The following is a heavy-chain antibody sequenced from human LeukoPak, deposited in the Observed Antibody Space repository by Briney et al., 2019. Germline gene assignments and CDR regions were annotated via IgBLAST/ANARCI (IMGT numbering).Heavy chain of an antibody. D-gene: IGHD2-2*01. J-gene: IGHJ4*02. CDR1: GFTVSSNY. CDR3: ARGQPAASYFVY. Sequence: GGSLRLSCAASGFTVSSNYMTWVRQAPGKGLEWVSVIYSGGSTFYHDSVKGRFTISRDISENTVYLQMNSLRPEDTAVYYCARGQPAASYFVYWGQGTLVTVSS. CDR2: IYSGGST. V-gene: IGHV3-66*02.